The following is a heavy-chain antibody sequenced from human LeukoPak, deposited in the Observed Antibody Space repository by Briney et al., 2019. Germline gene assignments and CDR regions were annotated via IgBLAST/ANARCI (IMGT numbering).Heavy chain of an antibody. Sequence: ASVKVSCKASGYTFTSYDINWVRQATGQGLEWMVWMNPNSGNTDYSQKFQGRVTMTRTTSISTAHMELSNLRFEDTAVYYCVVEGSWGQGTLVTVSS. V-gene: IGHV1-8*01. CDR2: MNPNSGNT. CDR1: GYTFTSYD. J-gene: IGHJ5*02. CDR3: VVEGS.